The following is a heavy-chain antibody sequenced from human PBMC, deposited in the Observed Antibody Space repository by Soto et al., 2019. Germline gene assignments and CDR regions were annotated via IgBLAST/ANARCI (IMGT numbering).Heavy chain of an antibody. J-gene: IGHJ5*02. CDR3: ARGMMTTVTTCWFDP. CDR1: GGSISNGGYY. V-gene: IGHV4-31*03. CDR2: IYYSGST. Sequence: QVQLQESGPGLVEPSQTLPLTCTVSGGSISNGGYYWSWIRHHPGKGLEWIGYIYYSGSTYYNPSLKSRVTISVDTSKNQFSLKLRSVTAADTAVYYCARGMMTTVTTCWFDPWGQGTLVTVSS. D-gene: IGHD4-17*01.